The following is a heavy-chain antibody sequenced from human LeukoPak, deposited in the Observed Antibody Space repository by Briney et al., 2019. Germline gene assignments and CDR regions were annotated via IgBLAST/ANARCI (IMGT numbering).Heavy chain of an antibody. CDR3: APVRGGYCSGGSCYESYYFDY. CDR1: GYTFTGYY. Sequence: ASVKVSCKASGYTFTGYYMHWVRQAPGQGLEWMGWINPNSGGTNYAQKFQGRVTMTRDTSISTAYMELSRLRSDDTAVYYCAPVRGGYCSGGSCYESYYFDYWGQGTLVTVSS. V-gene: IGHV1-2*02. J-gene: IGHJ4*02. D-gene: IGHD2-15*01. CDR2: INPNSGGT.